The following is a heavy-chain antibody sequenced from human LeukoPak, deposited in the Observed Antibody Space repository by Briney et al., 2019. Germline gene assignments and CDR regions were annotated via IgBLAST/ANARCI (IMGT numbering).Heavy chain of an antibody. CDR1: GGSISSYY. V-gene: IGHV4-59*12. D-gene: IGHD1-20*01. CDR2: IYYSGST. Sequence: SETLSLTCTVSGGSISSYYWSWIRQPPGKGLEWIGYIYYSGSTNYNPSLKSRVTISVDTSKNQFSLKLSSVTAADTAVYYCGRDNWNGDWFDPWGQGTLVTVSS. CDR3: GRDNWNGDWFDP. J-gene: IGHJ5*02.